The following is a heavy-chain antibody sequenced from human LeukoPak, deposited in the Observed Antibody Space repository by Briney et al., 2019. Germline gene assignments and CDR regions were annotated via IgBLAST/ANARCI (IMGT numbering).Heavy chain of an antibody. J-gene: IGHJ6*02. CDR2: ISAYNGNT. V-gene: IGHV1-18*01. CDR3: ARDSSSGWYVGYYYYYGMDV. CDR1: GYTFTSYG. D-gene: IGHD6-19*01. Sequence: AASVTVSCKASGYTFTSYGISWVRQAPGQGLEWMGWISAYNGNTNYAQKLQGRVTMTTDTFTSTAYMELRSLRSDDTAVYYCARDSSSGWYVGYYYYYGMDVWGQGTTVTVSS.